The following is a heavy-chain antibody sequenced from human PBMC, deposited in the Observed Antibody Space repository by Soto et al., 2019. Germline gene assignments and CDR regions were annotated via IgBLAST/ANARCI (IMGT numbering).Heavy chain of an antibody. CDR2: IYYSGTT. D-gene: IGHD5-12*01. Sequence: SETLSLTCTVSGGSIYSYYWSWIRQPPGKGLEWIGFIYYSGTTNYNPSLKSRVTISVDTSKNQFSLKLSSVTAADTAVYFCARDAYSGYDKGYFDYWGPGTLVTVSS. J-gene: IGHJ4*02. V-gene: IGHV4-59*01. CDR1: GGSIYSYY. CDR3: ARDAYSGYDKGYFDY.